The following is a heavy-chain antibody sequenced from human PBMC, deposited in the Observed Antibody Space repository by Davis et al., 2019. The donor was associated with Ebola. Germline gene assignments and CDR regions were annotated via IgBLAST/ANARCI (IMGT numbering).Heavy chain of an antibody. V-gene: IGHV4-59*03. J-gene: IGHJ4*02. Sequence: PSETLSLTCSFSDGSISRHYWSWIRQPPGKRLEWFGSIYYTGSAYYNSSLASRATISVDTSKNQFSLKLTSVTAADTAMYYCSERGSSVWGQGTLVTVSS. CDR3: SERGSSV. CDR1: DGSISRHY. CDR2: IYYTGSA. D-gene: IGHD3-10*01.